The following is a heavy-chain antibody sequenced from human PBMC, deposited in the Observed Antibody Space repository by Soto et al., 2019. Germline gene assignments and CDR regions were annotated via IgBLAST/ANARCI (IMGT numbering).Heavy chain of an antibody. D-gene: IGHD2-21*02. CDR2: ISSSGST. CDR3: ARSGVTGIVIPSHWFDP. Sequence: ASETLPLTCTVSGDSIGGVGYWSWIRQFPGRGLEWIGCISSSGSTYYNPALNNRISLSLDTSQNQFSLKLLSVTAADTAIYYCARSGVTGIVIPSHWFDPWGQGTLVTVSS. J-gene: IGHJ5*02. V-gene: IGHV4-31*03. CDR1: GDSIGGVGY.